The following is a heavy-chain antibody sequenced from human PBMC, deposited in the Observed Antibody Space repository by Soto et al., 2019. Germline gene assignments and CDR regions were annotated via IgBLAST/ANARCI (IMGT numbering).Heavy chain of an antibody. CDR1: GYTFTSYG. J-gene: IGHJ3*02. CDR2: ISAYNGNT. CDR3: ARADCSSTSCYSPDAFHI. Sequence: QVQLVQSGAEVKKPGASVKVSCKASGYTFTSYGISWVRQAPGQGLEWMGWISAYNGNTNYAQKLQGRVTMTTDTSTSRAYMELRSLRADDTAVYYCARADCSSTSCYSPDAFHIWGQGTMVTVSS. V-gene: IGHV1-18*01. D-gene: IGHD2-2*01.